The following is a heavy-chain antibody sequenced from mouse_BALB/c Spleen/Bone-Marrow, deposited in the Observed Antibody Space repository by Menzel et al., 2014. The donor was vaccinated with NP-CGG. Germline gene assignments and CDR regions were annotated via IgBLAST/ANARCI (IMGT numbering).Heavy chain of an antibody. CDR1: GYAFSVYW. J-gene: IGHJ2*01. V-gene: IGHV1-80*01. Sequence: VQLQESGAELVRPGSSVKISCKASGYAFSVYWMNWVKRRPGQSLEWIGQIYPGDGDTNYNGKSKGRATLTADKSSNTAYMQLSSLTSEDSAVYFCARGGISVDYWGQGTTLTVSS. CDR3: ARGGISVDY. CDR2: IYPGDGDT.